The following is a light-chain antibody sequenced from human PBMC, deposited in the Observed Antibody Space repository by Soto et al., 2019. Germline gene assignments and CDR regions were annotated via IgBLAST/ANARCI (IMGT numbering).Light chain of an antibody. CDR2: GAS. V-gene: IGKV3-20*01. J-gene: IGKJ4*01. CDR1: QSFSSSY. Sequence: IMWTQSQGALLVSPRYGATLAFSASQSFSSSYLAWYQQKPGQAPRLLIYGASSRATGIPDRCSGSGSGTDFTLTISRLEPEDFAVYYCQQYGSSPLTFGGGTKVDIK. CDR3: QQYGSSPLT.